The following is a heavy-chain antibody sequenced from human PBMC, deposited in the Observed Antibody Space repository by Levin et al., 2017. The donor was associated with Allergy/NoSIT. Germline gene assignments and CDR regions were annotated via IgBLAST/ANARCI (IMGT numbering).Heavy chain of an antibody. CDR3: ARWGGLSRERGFDF. J-gene: IGHJ5*01. V-gene: IGHV5-51*01. D-gene: IGHD1-1*01. CDR2: IYPDDSDV. Sequence: ASVKVSCQASGYTINSYWIAWVRQLPGKGLEWMAIIYPDDSDVRYNPSFEGQVIVSADKTIKTAYLQWSSLTASDSGTYYCARWGGLSRERGFDFWGQGTLVTV. CDR1: GYTINSYW.